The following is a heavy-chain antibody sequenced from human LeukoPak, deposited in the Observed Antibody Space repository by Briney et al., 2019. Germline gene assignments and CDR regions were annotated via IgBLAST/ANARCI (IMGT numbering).Heavy chain of an antibody. V-gene: IGHV4-59*12. CDR2: IYYSGNT. Sequence: SETLSLTCTVSGGSISSYYWSWIRQPPGKGLEWIGYIYYSGNTKYNPSLKSRVTISVDTSKNQFSLKLSSVTAADTAVYYCARDENSGSFDYWGQGTLVTVSS. J-gene: IGHJ4*02. CDR1: GGSISSYY. CDR3: ARDENSGSFDY. D-gene: IGHD1-26*01.